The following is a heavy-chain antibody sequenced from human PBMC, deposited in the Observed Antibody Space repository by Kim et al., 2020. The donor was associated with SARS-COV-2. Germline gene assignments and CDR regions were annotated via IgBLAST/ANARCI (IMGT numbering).Heavy chain of an antibody. Sequence: PSLKSRVTISVDTSKNQFSLKLSSVTAADTAVYYCATEAGIAAAGTFDYWGQGTLVTVSS. CDR3: ATEAGIAAAGTFDY. V-gene: IGHV4-39*01. D-gene: IGHD6-13*01. J-gene: IGHJ4*02.